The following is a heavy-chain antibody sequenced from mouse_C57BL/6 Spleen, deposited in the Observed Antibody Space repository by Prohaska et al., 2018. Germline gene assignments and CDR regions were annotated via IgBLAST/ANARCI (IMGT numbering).Heavy chain of an antibody. Sequence: HGKSLEWIGRINPNNGGTSYNQKFKGKATLTVDKSSSTAYMELRSLTSEDSAVYYCARDGIYYYGSRYWYFDVWGTGTTVTVSS. D-gene: IGHD1-1*01. J-gene: IGHJ1*03. CDR2: INPNNGGT. V-gene: IGHV1-26*01. CDR3: ARDGIYYYGSRYWYFDV.